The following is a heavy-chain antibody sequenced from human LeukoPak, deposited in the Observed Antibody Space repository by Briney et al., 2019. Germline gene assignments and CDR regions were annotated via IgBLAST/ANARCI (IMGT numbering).Heavy chain of an antibody. D-gene: IGHD2-15*01. CDR3: ASLREGGVAHWFDP. V-gene: IGHV4-39*01. Sequence: SETLSLTCTVSGGSISSGGYYWSWIRQHPGKGLEWIGYIYYSGSTYYNPSLKSRVTISIDTSKSQFSLKLSSVTATDTAVYYCASLREGGVAHWFDPWGQGTLVTVSS. CDR1: GGSISSGGYY. J-gene: IGHJ5*02. CDR2: IYYSGST.